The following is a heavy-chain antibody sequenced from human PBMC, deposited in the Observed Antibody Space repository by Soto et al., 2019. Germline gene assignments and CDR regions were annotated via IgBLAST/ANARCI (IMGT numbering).Heavy chain of an antibody. CDR2: ISSSSSYI. CDR3: ARDRPSIVGATTGFDY. D-gene: IGHD1-26*01. Sequence: PGGSLRLSCAASGFTFSSYSMNWVRQAPGKGLEWVSSISSSSSYIYYADSVKGRFTISRDNAKNSLYLQMNSLRAEDTAVYYCARDRPSIVGATTGFDYWGQGTLVTVSS. J-gene: IGHJ4*02. V-gene: IGHV3-21*01. CDR1: GFTFSSYS.